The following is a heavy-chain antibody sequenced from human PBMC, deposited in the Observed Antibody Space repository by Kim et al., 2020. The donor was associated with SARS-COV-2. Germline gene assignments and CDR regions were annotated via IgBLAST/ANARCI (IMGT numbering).Heavy chain of an antibody. J-gene: IGHJ5*01. Sequence: GGSLRLSCATSGFTFRDSYMSWIRRSPSRGLEWLSYSSGSGRTVSYADSVKGGFIASRDNATNSLFLELSGLTADDPGLYYCARALVFRGRRYGSESNW. V-gene: IGHV3-11*01. CDR3: ARALVFRGRRYGSESNW. CDR2: SSGSGRTV. CDR1: GFTFRDSY. D-gene: IGHD2-15*01.